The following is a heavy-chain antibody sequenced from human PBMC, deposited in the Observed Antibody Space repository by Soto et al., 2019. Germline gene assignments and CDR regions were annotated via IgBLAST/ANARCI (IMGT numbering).Heavy chain of an antibody. Sequence: SETLSLTCTVSGGSISSYYWSWIRQPPGKGLEWIGYIYYSGSTNYNPSLKSRVTISVDTSKNQFSLKLSSVTAADTAVYYCARLRSGGSGSEYGYYYYYMDVWGKGTTVTVSS. V-gene: IGHV4-59*01. D-gene: IGHD3-10*01. CDR2: IYYSGST. CDR1: GGSISSYY. J-gene: IGHJ6*03. CDR3: ARLRSGGSGSEYGYYYYYMDV.